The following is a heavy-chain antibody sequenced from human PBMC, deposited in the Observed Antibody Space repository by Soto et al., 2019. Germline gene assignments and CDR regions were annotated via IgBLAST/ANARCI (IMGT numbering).Heavy chain of an antibody. CDR2: ISANGQGI. V-gene: IGHV3-23*01. Sequence: RLSCAASGFTFSTYALSWVRQAPGKGLEWVSAISANGQGIYHADSVRGRFTISRDNSKNTIFLHMDSLRAEDTAVYYCAKDRNYPRDKFHYWGQGTLVTVSS. J-gene: IGHJ4*02. D-gene: IGHD1-7*01. CDR3: AKDRNYPRDKFHY. CDR1: GFTFSTYA.